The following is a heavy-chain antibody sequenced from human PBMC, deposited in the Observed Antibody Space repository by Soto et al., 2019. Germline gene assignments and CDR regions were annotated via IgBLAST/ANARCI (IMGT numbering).Heavy chain of an antibody. CDR1: VFTFSNAW. V-gene: IGHV3-15*01. D-gene: IGHD6-13*01. J-gene: IGHJ3*02. CDR2: IKSKTDGGTT. CDR3: TTPGISDVFDT. Sequence: PGVALRLSSAGSVFTFSNAWVSGGRQAPGKGLEWVGRIKSKTDGGTTDYAAPVKGRFTISKDDSKKTLYLQMNSLKTEDTAVYYCTTPGISDVFDTWGQGTMVTVS.